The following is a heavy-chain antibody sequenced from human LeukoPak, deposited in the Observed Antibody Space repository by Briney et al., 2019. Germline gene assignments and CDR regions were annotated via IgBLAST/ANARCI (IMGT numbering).Heavy chain of an antibody. CDR3: ARDLDYGGKGLDY. V-gene: IGHV3-33*01. D-gene: IGHD4-23*01. CDR1: GFNFGIYG. CDR2: MWDDGTNE. J-gene: IGHJ4*02. Sequence: PGTSLRLSCTASGFNFGIYGMHWVRQAPGKGLEWVAVMWDDGTNEYYVESVKGRFTISRDNGKRTLYLQMNSMRAEDTAVYYCARDLDYGGKGLDYWGQGTLVTVSS.